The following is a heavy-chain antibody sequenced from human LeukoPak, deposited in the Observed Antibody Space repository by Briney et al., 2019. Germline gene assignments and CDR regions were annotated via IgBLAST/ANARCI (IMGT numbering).Heavy chain of an antibody. D-gene: IGHD6-19*01. CDR3: ARDVYGSAEFDY. CDR2: INPDSGGT. V-gene: IGHV1-2*06. J-gene: IGHJ4*02. Sequence: ASVKVSCKASGYTFTGYYIHWVRQAPGQGLEWMGRINPDSGGTNYAQKFQGRVTMTRDTSFSTSYMEVSRLRSDDTAVYYCARDVYGSAEFDYWGQGTLVTVSS. CDR1: GYTFTGYY.